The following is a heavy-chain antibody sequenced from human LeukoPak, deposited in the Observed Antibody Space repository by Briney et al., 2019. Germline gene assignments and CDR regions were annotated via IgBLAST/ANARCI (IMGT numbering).Heavy chain of an antibody. D-gene: IGHD3-10*01. CDR2: ISWNSGSI. CDR3: AKGSAPGLYDYYYGMDV. J-gene: IGHJ6*02. V-gene: IGHV3-9*01. Sequence: SGRSLRLSCAASGFTFDGYAMPWVRQAPGKGLEWVSGISWNSGSIGYADSVKGRFTISRDNAKNSLYLQMNSLRAEDTALYYCAKGSAPGLYDYYYGMDVWGQGTTVTVSS. CDR1: GFTFDGYA.